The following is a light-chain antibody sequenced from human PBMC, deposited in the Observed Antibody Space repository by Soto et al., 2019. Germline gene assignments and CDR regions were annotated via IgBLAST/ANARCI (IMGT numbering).Light chain of an antibody. CDR2: AAS. J-gene: IGKJ1*01. CDR1: QGISNY. Sequence: DIQMTQSPSAMSASXXXXXXXTXRASQGISNYLAWFQQKPGTVPKRLIYAASSLQSGVPSRFSGSGSGTEFTLTIISLQPEDFATYYCLQYNSYPWTFGQGTKVDIK. V-gene: IGKV1-17*03. CDR3: LQYNSYPWT.